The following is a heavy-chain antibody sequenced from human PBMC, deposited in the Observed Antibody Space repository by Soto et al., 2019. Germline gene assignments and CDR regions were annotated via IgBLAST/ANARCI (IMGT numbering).Heavy chain of an antibody. CDR1: YGYFIYYD. Sequence: PSETLSLSCPVSYGYFIYYDWRLIRPPPGKGLEMIGEINHSGSTNYNPSLKSRVTISVDTSKNQFSLKLSSVTAADTAVYYCARSSLSRGLWFGYYYYYGMDVWGQGTTVTVS. V-gene: IGHV4-34*01. CDR3: ARSSLSRGLWFGYYYYYGMDV. D-gene: IGHD3-10*01. J-gene: IGHJ6*02. CDR2: INHSGST.